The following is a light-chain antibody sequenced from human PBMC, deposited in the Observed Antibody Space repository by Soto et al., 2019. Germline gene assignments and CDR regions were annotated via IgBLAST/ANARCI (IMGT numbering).Light chain of an antibody. V-gene: IGKV3-11*01. CDR1: QSVGRY. CDR3: VQRSVWPWT. Sequence: EIVLTQSPATLSLSPGERGTLSCRASQSVGRYLAWYQHKPGQPPRLLIYDTSNRAPGTPGRFGGSGSGTDCTLAISSLEPEDFAVYSCVQRSVWPWTVGQGTKVEVK. J-gene: IGKJ1*01. CDR2: DTS.